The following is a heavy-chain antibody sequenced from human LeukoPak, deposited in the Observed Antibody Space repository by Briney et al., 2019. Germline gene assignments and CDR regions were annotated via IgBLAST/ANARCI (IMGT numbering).Heavy chain of an antibody. CDR3: AKAHSSGWTTRYFDC. Sequence: GGSLRLSCAASGFTFSSYAMGWVRQAPGKGLEWVSLIDYGSGGSHDADSVKGRITISRDNSKNTLYLQMNSLRAEDTAIYYCAKAHSSGWTTRYFDCWGQGALVTVSS. CDR2: IDYGSGGS. D-gene: IGHD6-19*01. CDR1: GFTFSSYA. V-gene: IGHV3-23*01. J-gene: IGHJ4*02.